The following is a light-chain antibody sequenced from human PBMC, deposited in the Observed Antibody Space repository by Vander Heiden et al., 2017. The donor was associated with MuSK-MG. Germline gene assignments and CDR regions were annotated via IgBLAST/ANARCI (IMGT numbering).Light chain of an antibody. CDR1: QSISSW. CDR3: QQYNNYLLT. CDR2: DAS. V-gene: IGKV1-5*01. J-gene: IGKJ4*01. Sequence: IQMTQSPSALSASVGDRVTITCRASQSISSWLAWYQHQPGKAPKLLIYDASSLESGVPSRFSGSGSGTEFTLTISSLQPDDFATYYCQQYNNYLLTFGGGTKVEIK.